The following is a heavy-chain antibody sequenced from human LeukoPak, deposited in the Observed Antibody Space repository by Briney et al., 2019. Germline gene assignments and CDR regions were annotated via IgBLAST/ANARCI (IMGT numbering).Heavy chain of an antibody. CDR3: ARPGRRISSSWYNY. V-gene: IGHV4-59*12. CDR2: IYYSGST. CDR1: GGSISNYY. Sequence: SETLSLTCTVSGGSISNYYWNWIRQPPGKGLEWIGYIYYSGSTKYNPSLKSRVTISVDTSKNQFSLKLSSVTAADTAVYYCARPGRRISSSWYNYWGQGTLVTVSS. J-gene: IGHJ4*02. D-gene: IGHD6-13*01.